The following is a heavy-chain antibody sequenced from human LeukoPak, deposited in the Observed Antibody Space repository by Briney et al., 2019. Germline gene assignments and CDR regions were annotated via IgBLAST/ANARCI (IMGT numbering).Heavy chain of an antibody. Sequence: ASVKVSCKASGYTFTGYYMHWVRQAPGQGLEWMGWINPNSGGTNYAQKFQGRVTMTRDTSTSTAYMELSRLRSDDTAVYYCARGLTVTTSAPGYWGQGTLVTVSS. CDR1: GYTFTGYY. J-gene: IGHJ4*02. V-gene: IGHV1-2*02. CDR2: INPNSGGT. CDR3: ARGLTVTTSAPGY. D-gene: IGHD4-11*01.